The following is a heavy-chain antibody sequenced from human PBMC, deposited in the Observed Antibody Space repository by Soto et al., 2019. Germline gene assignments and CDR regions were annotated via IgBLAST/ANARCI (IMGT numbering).Heavy chain of an antibody. CDR2: IYYSGST. V-gene: IGHV4-59*01. CDR3: ARGLGRYFGLDV. CDR1: GGSISSYY. D-gene: IGHD3-9*01. Sequence: ETLSLTCTVSGGSISSYYWSWIRQPPGKGLEWIGYIYYSGSTNYNPSLKSRVTISVDTSKNQFPLKLSSVTAADTAVYYCARGLGRYFGLDVWGQGTTVNRLL. J-gene: IGHJ6*02.